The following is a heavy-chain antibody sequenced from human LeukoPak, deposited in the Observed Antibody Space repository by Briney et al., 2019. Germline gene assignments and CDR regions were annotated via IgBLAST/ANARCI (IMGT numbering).Heavy chain of an antibody. J-gene: IGHJ4*02. Sequence: PSETLSLTCAVYGGSFSGYYWSWIRQPPGKGLEWIGEINHSGSTNYNPSLKSRVTISVDTSKNQFSLKLSSVTAADTAVYYCASSLVVPAAIYWGQGTLVTVSS. CDR3: ASSLVVPAAIY. D-gene: IGHD2-2*01. CDR2: INHSGST. CDR1: GGSFSGYY. V-gene: IGHV4-34*01.